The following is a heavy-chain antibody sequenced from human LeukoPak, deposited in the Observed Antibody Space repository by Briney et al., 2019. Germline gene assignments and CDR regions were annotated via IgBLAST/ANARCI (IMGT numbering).Heavy chain of an antibody. D-gene: IGHD1-26*01. CDR1: GFTFNNYA. J-gene: IGHJ4*02. V-gene: IGHV3-23*01. Sequence: GGSLRLSCVASGFTFNNYAMTWDRQAPGKGLEWVSAISGSGYSTYYADSVKGRFTISRDNSKNTLYLQMNSLRAEDTALYFCAQWSRYFDYWGQGTLVTVSS. CDR3: AQWSRYFDY. CDR2: ISGSGYST.